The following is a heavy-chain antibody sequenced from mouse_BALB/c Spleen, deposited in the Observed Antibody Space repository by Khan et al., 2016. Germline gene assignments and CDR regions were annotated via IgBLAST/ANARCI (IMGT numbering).Heavy chain of an antibody. J-gene: IGHJ3*01. Sequence: EVELVESGGGLVKPGGSLKLSCAASGFTFSSYAMSWVRQSPEKRLEWVAEISSGGSYTYYPDTVTGRFTISRDHAKNTLYPEMSSLRSEDTAMYYCARAYSPYWGQGTLVTVSA. D-gene: IGHD2-12*01. V-gene: IGHV5-9-4*01. CDR2: ISSGGSYT. CDR3: ARAYSPY. CDR1: GFTFSSYA.